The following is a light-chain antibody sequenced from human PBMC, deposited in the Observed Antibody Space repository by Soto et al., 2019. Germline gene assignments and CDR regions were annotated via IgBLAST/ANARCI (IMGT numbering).Light chain of an antibody. Sequence: EIVMTQSPVTLSVSPGERATLSCRASQSVASNLAWYQQKPGQAPRLLIYGASSRATGIPDRFSGSGSGTDFTLTISRLEPEDFAVYYCQQYGSSPSITFGQGTRLEIK. CDR1: QSVASN. V-gene: IGKV3-20*01. CDR2: GAS. CDR3: QQYGSSPSIT. J-gene: IGKJ5*01.